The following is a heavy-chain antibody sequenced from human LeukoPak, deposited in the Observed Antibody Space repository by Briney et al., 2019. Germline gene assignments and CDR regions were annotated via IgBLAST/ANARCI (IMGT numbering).Heavy chain of an antibody. V-gene: IGHV3-53*01. CDR2: IYKAGNT. J-gene: IGHJ2*01. CDR3: ARVLLDTNGDQYWYYDL. Sequence: GGSLRLSCAASGFTVSSNYMNWVRQAPGRGPEWVSVIYKAGNTFYADSVKGRFTMSRDNSKNTLYLQMNSLRAEDTAVYYCARVLLDTNGDQYWYYDLWGRGTQVTVSS. CDR1: GFTVSSNY. D-gene: IGHD2-8*01.